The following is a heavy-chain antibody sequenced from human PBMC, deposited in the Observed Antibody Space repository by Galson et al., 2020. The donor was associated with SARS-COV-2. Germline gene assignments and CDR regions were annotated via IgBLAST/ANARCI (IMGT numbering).Heavy chain of an antibody. CDR1: GYTFTDYY. CDR3: ARLRYYDVLTGYIVDV. V-gene: IGHV1-2*02. D-gene: IGHD3-9*01. Sequence: ASVKVSCKASGYTFTDYYIHWVRQAPGQGLEWMGWINPKSGGTNYAQKFEGRVTMTRHTSITTAYMELSRLRADDTAVYYCARLRYYDVLTGYIVDVWGQGTIVTVSS. J-gene: IGHJ6*02. CDR2: INPKSGGT.